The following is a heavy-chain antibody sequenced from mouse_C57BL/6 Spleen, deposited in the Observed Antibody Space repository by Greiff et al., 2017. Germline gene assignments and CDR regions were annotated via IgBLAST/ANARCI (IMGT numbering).Heavy chain of an antibody. CDR1: GFTFTDYY. CDR2: ISNNANGYKI. D-gene: IGHD2-2*01. Sequence: EVQLMESGGGLVQPGGSLSLSCAASGFTFTDYYMSWVRKPQGKALEWLGLISNNANGYKIEYSASVKGRFTISRDNCQSVLYLHTNALRAEDSASYYCSMSTMVTTSFDYWGQGTTLTVSS. CDR3: SMSTMVTTSFDY. V-gene: IGHV7-3*01. J-gene: IGHJ2*01.